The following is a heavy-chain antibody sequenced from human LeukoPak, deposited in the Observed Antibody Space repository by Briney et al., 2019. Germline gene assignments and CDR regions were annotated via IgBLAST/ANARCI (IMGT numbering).Heavy chain of an antibody. CDR1: GGTFSSYT. J-gene: IGHJ6*02. D-gene: IGHD3-22*01. V-gene: IGHV1-69*02. Sequence: ASVKVSCKASGGTFSSYTISWVRQAPGQGLEWMGRIIPTLGIANYAQKFQGRVTITADKSTSTAYMELSSLRSEDTAVYYCARSSYDSSGYYHYYYGMDVWGQGTTVTVSS. CDR3: ARSSYDSSGYYHYYYGMDV. CDR2: IIPTLGIA.